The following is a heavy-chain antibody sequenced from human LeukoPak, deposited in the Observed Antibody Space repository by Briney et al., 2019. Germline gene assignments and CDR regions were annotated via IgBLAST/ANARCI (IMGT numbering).Heavy chain of an antibody. CDR2: IYHSGST. J-gene: IGHJ4*02. Sequence: SETLSLTCTVSGYSISSGYYWGWIRQPPGKGLEWIGSIYHSGSTYYNPSLKSRVTIPVDTSKNQFSLKLSSVTAADTAVYYCARTTELTMVRGVNPAPFDYWGQGTLVTVSS. V-gene: IGHV4-38-2*02. CDR1: GYSISSGYY. CDR3: ARTTELTMVRGVNPAPFDY. D-gene: IGHD3-10*01.